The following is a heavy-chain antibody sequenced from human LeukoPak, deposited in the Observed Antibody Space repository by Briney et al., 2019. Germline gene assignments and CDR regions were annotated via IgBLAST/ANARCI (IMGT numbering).Heavy chain of an antibody. V-gene: IGHV1-69*13. J-gene: IGHJ6*02. CDR1: GGTFSSYA. D-gene: IGHD3-10*01. CDR2: IIPIFGTA. Sequence: SVKVSCKASGGTFSSYAISWVRQAPGQGLEWMGGIIPIFGTANYAQKFQGRVTITADESTSTAYMELSSLRSEDTAVYYCARLTYGSGSYYYYYGMDVWGQGTTVTVSS. CDR3: ARLTYGSGSYYYYYGMDV.